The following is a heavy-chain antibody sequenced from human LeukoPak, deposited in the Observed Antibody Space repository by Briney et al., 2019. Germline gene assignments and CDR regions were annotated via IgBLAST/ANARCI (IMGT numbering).Heavy chain of an antibody. CDR3: AKAFGPRRYCSENRCDFALDAFHI. CDR1: GFTFSSYW. D-gene: IGHD2-15*01. J-gene: IGHJ3*02. CDR2: ISGSDLRT. Sequence: PGGSLRLSCAASGFTFSSYWMHWVRQAPGKGLVWVSGISGSDLRTYYPDSVKGRFTISRDDSKNTLYLHMNSLRAEDTALYYCAKAFGPRRYCSENRCDFALDAFHIWGQGTMVTVSS. V-gene: IGHV3-23*01.